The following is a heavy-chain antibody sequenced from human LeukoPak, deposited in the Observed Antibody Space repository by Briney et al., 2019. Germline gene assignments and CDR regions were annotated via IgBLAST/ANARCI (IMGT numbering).Heavy chain of an antibody. D-gene: IGHD2-21*01. CDR1: GFTFSSYS. CDR3: ASFVVLDWFDP. Sequence: GGSLRLSCAASGFTFSSYSTNWVRQAPGKWLEWVSSISSSSSYIYYAASVKGRFTISRDNAKNSLYLQMNSLRAEDTGVYYCASFVVLDWFDPWGQGTLVTVSS. V-gene: IGHV3-21*01. J-gene: IGHJ5*02. CDR2: ISSSSSYI.